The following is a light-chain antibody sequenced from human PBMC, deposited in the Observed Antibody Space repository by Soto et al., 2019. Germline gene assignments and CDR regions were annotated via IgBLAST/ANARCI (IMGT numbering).Light chain of an antibody. V-gene: IGKV3-20*01. Sequence: EIVLTQSPGSLSLSPGERATLSCRPSQTVSSSYLAWYQQKPGQAPRLLISGASSRATGVPDRFSGSGSGRDFTLTISRLEPEDFAVYYCQQYGGSRRAFGQGTKVEI. CDR3: QQYGGSRRA. J-gene: IGKJ2*01. CDR2: GAS. CDR1: QTVSSSY.